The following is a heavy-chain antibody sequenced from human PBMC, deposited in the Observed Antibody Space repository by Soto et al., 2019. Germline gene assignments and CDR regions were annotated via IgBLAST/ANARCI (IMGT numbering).Heavy chain of an antibody. CDR3: AREGYTGYCSGGSCYSPYYMDV. V-gene: IGHV1-8*01. CDR1: GYTFTSYD. D-gene: IGHD2-15*01. Sequence: QVQLVQSGAEMKKPGASVKVSCKASGYTFTSYDINWVRQATGQGLEWMGWMNPNSGNTGYAQKFQGRVTMTRNTSISTAYMVLSSLRSEDTAVYYCAREGYTGYCSGGSCYSPYYMDVWGKGTTVTVSS. J-gene: IGHJ6*03. CDR2: MNPNSGNT.